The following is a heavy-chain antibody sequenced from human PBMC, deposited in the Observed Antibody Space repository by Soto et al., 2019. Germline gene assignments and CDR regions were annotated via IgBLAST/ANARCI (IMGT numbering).Heavy chain of an antibody. V-gene: IGHV1-58*01. Sequence: SVKVSCKTSGFTFRSSAVQWVRQARGQRLEWIGWLVVGTGNTNYAQKFQQRVTISSDRSTNTVSMELSSLTSEDTAVYYWSSAAYCSGGSCSDYYYYYYGMDLWGQGTTVTVSS. J-gene: IGHJ6*02. CDR3: SSAAYCSGGSCSDYYYYYYGMDL. D-gene: IGHD2-15*01. CDR2: LVVGTGNT. CDR1: GFTFRSSA.